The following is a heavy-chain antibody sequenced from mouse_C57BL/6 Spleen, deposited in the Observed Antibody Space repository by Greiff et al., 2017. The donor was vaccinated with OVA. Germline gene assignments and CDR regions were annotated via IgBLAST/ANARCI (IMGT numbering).Heavy chain of an antibody. CDR1: GFTFSSYA. CDR2: ISDGGSYT. D-gene: IGHD6-1*01. CDR3: ARERQRPYAMDY. Sequence: EVQLVESGGGLVKPGGSLKLSCAASGFTFSSYAMSWVRQTPEKRLEWVATISDGGSYTYYPDNVKGRFTISRDNAKNNLYLQMSHLKSEDTAMYYCARERQRPYAMDYWGQGTSVTVSS. V-gene: IGHV5-4*01. J-gene: IGHJ4*01.